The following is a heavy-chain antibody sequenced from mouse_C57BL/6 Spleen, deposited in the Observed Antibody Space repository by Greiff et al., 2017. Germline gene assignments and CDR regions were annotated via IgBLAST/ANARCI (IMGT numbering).Heavy chain of an antibody. CDR3: ATTTVVGGNYAMDY. D-gene: IGHD1-1*01. Sequence: QVQLQQPGAELVKPGASVKMSCKASGYTFTSYWITWVKQRPGQGLEWIGDIYPGSGSTNYNEKFKSKATLTVDTTSSTAYMQLSILTSEDSAVYYCATTTVVGGNYAMDYWGQGTSVTVSS. J-gene: IGHJ4*01. CDR1: GYTFTSYW. CDR2: IYPGSGST. V-gene: IGHV1-55*01.